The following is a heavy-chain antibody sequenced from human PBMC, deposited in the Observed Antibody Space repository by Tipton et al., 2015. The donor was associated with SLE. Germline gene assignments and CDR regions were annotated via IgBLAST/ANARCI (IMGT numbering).Heavy chain of an antibody. Sequence: TLSLTCTVSGGSISSHYWSWIRQPPGKGLEWIGYIYNSGSTNYNPSLKSRVTISVDTSKNQFSLKLSSVTAADTAVYYCARHLDETYGSHAFDIWGQGTLVTVSS. CDR1: GGSISSHY. CDR2: IYNSGST. J-gene: IGHJ4*02. CDR3: ARHLDETYGSHAFDI. D-gene: IGHD3-16*01. V-gene: IGHV4-59*08.